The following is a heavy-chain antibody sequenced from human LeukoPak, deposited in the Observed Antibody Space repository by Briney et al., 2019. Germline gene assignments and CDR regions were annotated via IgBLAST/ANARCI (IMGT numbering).Heavy chain of an antibody. CDR1: GFTFSSYG. CDR2: IRYDGSNK. V-gene: IGHV3-30*02. J-gene: IGHJ4*02. D-gene: IGHD1-26*01. Sequence: GGSLRLSCAASGFTFSSYGMHWVRQAPGKGLEWVAFIRYDGSNKYYADSVKGRFTISRGNSKNTLYLQMNSLRAEDTAMYYCAKLRYSGYYYDYWGQGTLVTVSS. CDR3: AKLRYSGYYYDY.